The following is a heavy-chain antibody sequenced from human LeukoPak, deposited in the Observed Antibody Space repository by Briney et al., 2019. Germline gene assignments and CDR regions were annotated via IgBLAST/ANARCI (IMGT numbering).Heavy chain of an antibody. CDR1: GFTFSDYY. CDR2: ISSSGSTI. D-gene: IGHD5-18*01. V-gene: IGHV3-11*04. J-gene: IGHJ4*02. CDR3: ARDLENTDMAYGGYYFDY. Sequence: GGSLRLSCAASGFTFSDYYMSWIRQAPGKGLEWVSYISSSGSTIYYADSVKGRFTISRDNAKNSLYLQMNSLRAEDTAVYYCARDLENTDMAYGGYYFDYWGQGTLVTVSS.